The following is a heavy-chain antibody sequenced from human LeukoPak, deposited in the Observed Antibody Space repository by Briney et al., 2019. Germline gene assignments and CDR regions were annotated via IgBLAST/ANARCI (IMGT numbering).Heavy chain of an antibody. D-gene: IGHD3-10*01. J-gene: IGHJ4*02. CDR2: IYPDDSDT. CDR3: ARGAGTLIDY. Sequence: GESLQISCKGSGYLFSSYWIGWVRQLPGKGLEWMGFIYPDDSDTRYRPSFQGQVTMSADKSTSTAYLQWRSLKASDTAMYYCARGAGTLIDYWGQGTLVTVSS. CDR1: GYLFSSYW. V-gene: IGHV5-51*01.